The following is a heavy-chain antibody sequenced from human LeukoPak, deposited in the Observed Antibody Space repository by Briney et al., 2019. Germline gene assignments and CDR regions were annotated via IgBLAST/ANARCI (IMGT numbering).Heavy chain of an antibody. CDR1: GFTFSSYW. CDR3: ARAPVQYCGGDCDAFDI. J-gene: IGHJ3*02. D-gene: IGHD2-21*02. V-gene: IGHV3-74*01. Sequence: GGSLRLSCAVSGFTFSSYWMHWVRQAPGKGLVWVSRINSDGSSTTYADSVKGRFTISRDNAKNTLYLQMNSLRAGDTAVFYCARAPVQYCGGDCDAFDIWGQGTMVTVSS. CDR2: INSDGSST.